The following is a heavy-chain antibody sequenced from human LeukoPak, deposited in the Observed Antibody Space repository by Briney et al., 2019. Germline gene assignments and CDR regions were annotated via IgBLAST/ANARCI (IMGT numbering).Heavy chain of an antibody. V-gene: IGHV1-18*01. J-gene: IGHJ4*02. CDR3: ARANSSSSAPDY. CDR1: GYTFTSFG. Sequence: ASVKVSCKASGYTFTSFGISWVRQAPGQGLEWMGWISAYNGNTNYAQKLQGRVTMTTATSTSTAYMELRSLRSDDTAVYYCARANSSSSAPDYWGQGTLVTVSS. CDR2: ISAYNGNT. D-gene: IGHD6-6*01.